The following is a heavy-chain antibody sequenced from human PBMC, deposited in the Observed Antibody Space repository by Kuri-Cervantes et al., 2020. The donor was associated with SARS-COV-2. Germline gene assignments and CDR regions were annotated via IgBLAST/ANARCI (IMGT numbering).Heavy chain of an antibody. CDR3: ARVEMATQIDY. Sequence: GGSLRLSCATSGFTVSRDYMSWVRQAPGKGLEWVSLIYSAGNSYYAASVMGRFTISRDDSNNTLYLQMNSLRAEDTAVYYCARVEMATQIDYWGQGTLVTVSS. CDR2: IYSAGNS. J-gene: IGHJ4*02. CDR1: GFTVSRDY. V-gene: IGHV3-53*01. D-gene: IGHD5-24*01.